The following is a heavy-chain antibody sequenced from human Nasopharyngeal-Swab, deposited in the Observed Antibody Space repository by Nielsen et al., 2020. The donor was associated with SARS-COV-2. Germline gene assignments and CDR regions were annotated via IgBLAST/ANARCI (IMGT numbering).Heavy chain of an antibody. V-gene: IGHV3-73*01. D-gene: IGHD2-8*02. CDR2: IRSKANSYAT. J-gene: IGHJ3*02. Sequence: GSLRLSCAASGFTFSGSAMHWVRQASGKGLEWVGRIRSKANSYATAYAASVKGRFTISRVDSKNTAYLQMNSLKTEDTAVYYCTRGPPYTDTYWDAFDIWGQGTMVSVSS. CDR1: GFTFSGSA. CDR3: TRGPPYTDTYWDAFDI.